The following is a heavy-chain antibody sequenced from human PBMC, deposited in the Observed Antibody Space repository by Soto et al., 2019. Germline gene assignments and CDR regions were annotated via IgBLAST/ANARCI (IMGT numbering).Heavy chain of an antibody. CDR3: AKDSRVTMVRGVIMPPGY. D-gene: IGHD3-10*01. CDR1: GFTFSNYA. J-gene: IGHJ4*02. Sequence: EVQLLESGGGLVQPGGSLTLSCVASGFTFSNYAMSWVRQAPEKGLEWVSAISGSDGSTYYADSVKGRFTISRDNSNSMLYLKMNSLRAEDTAVYYCAKDSRVTMVRGVIMPPGYWGQGTLVTVSS. V-gene: IGHV3-23*01. CDR2: ISGSDGST.